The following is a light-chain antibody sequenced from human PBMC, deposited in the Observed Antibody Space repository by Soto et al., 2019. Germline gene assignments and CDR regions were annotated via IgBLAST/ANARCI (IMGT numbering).Light chain of an antibody. J-gene: IGLJ3*02. V-gene: IGLV2-23*01. CDR1: SGDIGSHNL. Sequence: QSALTQPASVSGSPGQSITISCTGGSGDIGSHNLVSWYQQYLGKAPKVIIYATTKRPSGVSDRFSGSKSGSVASLTISGLHADDEANYYCCSHVNDFTHWIFGGGTKLTVL. CDR3: CSHVNDFTHWI. CDR2: ATT.